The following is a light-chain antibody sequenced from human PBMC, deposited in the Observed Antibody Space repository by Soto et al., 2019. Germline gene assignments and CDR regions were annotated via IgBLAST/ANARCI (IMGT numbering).Light chain of an antibody. CDR1: QSISSSY. J-gene: IGKJ2*02. CDR3: QQYNNWPPCT. Sequence: EIVLTQSPGTLSLSPGKRATLSCRASQSISSSYLAWYQQKPGQAPRLLLYGASTRATGIPARFSGSGSGTEFTLTISSLQSEDFAVYYCQQYNNWPPCTFGQGTKVDI. CDR2: GAS. V-gene: IGKV3-15*01.